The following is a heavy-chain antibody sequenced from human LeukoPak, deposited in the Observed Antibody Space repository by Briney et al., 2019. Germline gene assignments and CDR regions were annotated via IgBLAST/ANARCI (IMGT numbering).Heavy chain of an antibody. CDR1: GFTVSSNY. D-gene: IGHD6-13*01. J-gene: IGHJ4*02. V-gene: IGHV3-53*01. CDR3: ARVGVAAAGDFGY. Sequence: GGSLRLSCAASGFTVSSNYMSWVRQAPGKGLEWVSVIYSGGSTYYADSVKGRFTISRDNSKNTLYLQMNSLRAEDTAVYYCARVGVAAAGDFGYWGQGTLVTVSS. CDR2: IYSGGST.